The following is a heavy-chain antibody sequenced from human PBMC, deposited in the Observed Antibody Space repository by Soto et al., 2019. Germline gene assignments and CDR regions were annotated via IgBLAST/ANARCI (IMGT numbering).Heavy chain of an antibody. CDR1: GGSISSGENF. V-gene: IGHV4-30-4*01. Sequence: SETLSLTCTVSGGSISSGENFWNWIRQSPGKGLEWIGYIHHSGSTYYNPSLKSRLTISVDTSKNQISLKLNSVTAADTAVYYCARDTGTYPCYFDYWGQGTLVTVSS. CDR3: ARDTGTYPCYFDY. D-gene: IGHD1-26*01. J-gene: IGHJ4*02. CDR2: IHHSGST.